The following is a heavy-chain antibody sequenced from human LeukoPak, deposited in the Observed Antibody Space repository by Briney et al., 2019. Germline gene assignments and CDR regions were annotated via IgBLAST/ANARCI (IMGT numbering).Heavy chain of an antibody. CDR1: XAXXXXXXSS. D-gene: IGHD3-10*01. V-gene: IGHV4-39*01. CDR2: FNXSGSX. CDR3: ARLPMGFPNWFDP. J-gene: IGHJ5*02. Sequence: SETLSLTCTVXXAXXXXXXSSXGXXXXXXXXGXEXXTXFNXSGSXFYNPSLKSRVXISADTANTQSSLNLTSVTAADTAFYYCARLPMGFPNWFDPWGQGTLVTVSS.